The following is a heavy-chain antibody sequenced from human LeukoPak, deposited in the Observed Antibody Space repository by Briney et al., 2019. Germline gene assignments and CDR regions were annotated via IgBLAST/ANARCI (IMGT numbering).Heavy chain of an antibody. D-gene: IGHD2-15*01. V-gene: IGHV4-30-2*01. J-gene: IGHJ6*04. Sequence: SETPSLTCAVSGGSISSGGYSWSWIRQPPGKGLEWIGYIYHSGSTYYNPSLKSRVTISVDRSKNQFSPKLSSVTAADTAVYYCARQLLPGSGGMDVWGKGTTVTVSS. CDR2: IYHSGST. CDR1: GGSISSGGYS. CDR3: ARQLLPGSGGMDV.